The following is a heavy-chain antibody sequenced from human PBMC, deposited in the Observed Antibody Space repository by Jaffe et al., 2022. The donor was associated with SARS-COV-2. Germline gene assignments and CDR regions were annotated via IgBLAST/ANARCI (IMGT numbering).Heavy chain of an antibody. J-gene: IGHJ3*02. Sequence: QVQLVQSGAEVKKPGSSVKVSCKASGGTFSSYAISWVRQAPGQGLEWMGGIIPIFGTANYAQKFQGRVTITADESTSTAYMELSSLRSEDTAVYYCARAPYDYGSGGHWAFDIWGQGTMVTVSS. CDR2: IIPIFGTA. CDR3: ARAPYDYGSGGHWAFDI. CDR1: GGTFSSYA. D-gene: IGHD3-16*01. V-gene: IGHV1-69*01.